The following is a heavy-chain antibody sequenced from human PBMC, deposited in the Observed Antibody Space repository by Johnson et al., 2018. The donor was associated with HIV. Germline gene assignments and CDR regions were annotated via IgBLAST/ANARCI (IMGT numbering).Heavy chain of an antibody. J-gene: IGHJ3*02. D-gene: IGHD3-22*01. CDR1: GFSVSDSY. CDR3: ASPTSGYSGVKAFDI. CDR2: ISSSGTTI. Sequence: QMQLVESGGGLVKPGGSLGLSCAASGFSVSDSYMSWVRQAPGKGLEWISYISSSGTTIYYADSVKGRFTISRDNAKNSLYLQMNSLRAEDSAVYYCASPTSGYSGVKAFDIWGHGTMVTVSS. V-gene: IGHV3-11*04.